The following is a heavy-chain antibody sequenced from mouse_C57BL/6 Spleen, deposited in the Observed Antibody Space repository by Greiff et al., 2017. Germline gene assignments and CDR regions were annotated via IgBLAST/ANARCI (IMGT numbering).Heavy chain of an antibody. CDR2: INPYNGGT. CDR1: GYTFTDYY. J-gene: IGHJ4*01. V-gene: IGHV1-19*01. D-gene: IGHD2-2*01. Sequence: EVQLQQSGPVLVKPGASVKMSCKASGYTFTDYYMNWVKQSHGKSLEWIGVINPYNGGTSYNQKFKGKATLTVDKSSSTAYMELNSLTSEDSAVYYCARSIGYYYAMDYWGQGTSVTVSS. CDR3: ARSIGYYYAMDY.